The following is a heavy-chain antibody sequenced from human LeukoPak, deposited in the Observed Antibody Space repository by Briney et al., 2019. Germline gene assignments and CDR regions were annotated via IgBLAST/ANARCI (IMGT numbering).Heavy chain of an antibody. Sequence: EASVKVSCKASGYTFTGYYMHWVRQAPGQGLEWMGIINPSGGSTSYAQKFQGRVTMTRDTSTSTVYMELSSLRSEDTAVYYCARRGFASDRTYYDFWAGNWFDPWGQGTLVTVSS. V-gene: IGHV1-46*01. D-gene: IGHD3-3*01. CDR1: GYTFTGYY. CDR2: INPSGGST. CDR3: ARRGFASDRTYYDFWAGNWFDP. J-gene: IGHJ5*02.